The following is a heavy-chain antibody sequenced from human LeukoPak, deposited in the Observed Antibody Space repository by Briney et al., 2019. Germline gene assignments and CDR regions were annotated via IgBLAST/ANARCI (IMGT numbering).Heavy chain of an antibody. J-gene: IGHJ4*02. Sequence: GGSLRLSCAASGFTFSSYSMNWVRQAPGKGLEWVSSISSSSSYIYYADSVKGRFTISRDNAKNSLYLQMNSLRAEDTAVYYCARDPDYSSSWYDYWGQGTLVTVSS. CDR1: GFTFSSYS. CDR3: ARDPDYSSSWYDY. CDR2: ISSSSSYI. D-gene: IGHD6-13*01. V-gene: IGHV3-21*01.